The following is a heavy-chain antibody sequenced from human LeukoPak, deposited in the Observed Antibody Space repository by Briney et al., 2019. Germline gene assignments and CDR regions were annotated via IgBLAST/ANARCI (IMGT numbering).Heavy chain of an antibody. CDR1: GGSISSSSYY. Sequence: PSETLSLTCTVSGGSISSSSYYWGWIRQPPGKGLEWIGSIYYSGSTYYNPSLKSRVTISVDTSKNQFSLKLSSVTAADTAAYYCARHPLGIFSPIWGQGTLVTVSS. CDR2: IYYSGST. D-gene: IGHD3-9*01. J-gene: IGHJ4*02. V-gene: IGHV4-39*01. CDR3: ARHPLGIFSPI.